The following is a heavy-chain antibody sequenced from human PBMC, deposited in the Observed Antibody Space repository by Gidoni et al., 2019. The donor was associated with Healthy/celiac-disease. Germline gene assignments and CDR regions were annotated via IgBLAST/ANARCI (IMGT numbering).Heavy chain of an antibody. V-gene: IGHV3-7*03. D-gene: IGHD3-10*01. CDR1: GFTFSSYW. Sequence: EVQLVESGGGLVQPGGSLRLSCAASGFTFSSYWMSWVRQAPGKGLEWVANIKQDGSEKYYVDSVKGRFTISRDNAKNSLYLQMNSLRAEDTAVYYCARDYYGSGSYYDIYYYYGMDVWGQGTTVTVSS. CDR3: ARDYYGSGSYYDIYYYYGMDV. CDR2: IKQDGSEK. J-gene: IGHJ6*02.